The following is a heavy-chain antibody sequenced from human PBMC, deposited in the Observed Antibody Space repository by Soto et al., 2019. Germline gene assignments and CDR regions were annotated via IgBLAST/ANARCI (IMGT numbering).Heavy chain of an antibody. CDR1: GYNFPKYW. J-gene: IGHJ4*02. V-gene: IGHV5-51*01. CDR2: IYCGDSDA. CDR3: ARREYGGYEFFDL. Sequence: PGESPKISCKASGYNFPKYWIGWVRQMPGKGLEWMGIIYCGDSDAKYSPSFEGQVTISADQSNNVVYLQWSSLKASDTAIYYCARREYGGYEFFDLWGQGTLVTVSS. D-gene: IGHD5-12*01.